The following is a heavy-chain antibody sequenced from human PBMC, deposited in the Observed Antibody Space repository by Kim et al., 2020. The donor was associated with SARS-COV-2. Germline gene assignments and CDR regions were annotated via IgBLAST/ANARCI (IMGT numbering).Heavy chain of an antibody. Sequence: GGSLRLSCAASGFTFSSYAMIWVRRAPGKGLEWVSAISGSGGSTYYADSVKGRLTISSDNSKNTLYLQMNSLRVEDTALYYCAKAVTGTTGAYYYYYMDVWGKGTTVTVSS. CDR1: GFTFSSYA. CDR3: AKAVTGTTGAYYYYYMDV. CDR2: ISGSGGST. J-gene: IGHJ6*03. V-gene: IGHV3-23*01. D-gene: IGHD1-20*01.